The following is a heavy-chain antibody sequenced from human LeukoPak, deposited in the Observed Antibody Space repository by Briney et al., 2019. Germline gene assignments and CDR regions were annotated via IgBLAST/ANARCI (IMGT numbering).Heavy chain of an antibody. J-gene: IGHJ4*02. CDR2: ISGSGGST. V-gene: IGHV3-23*01. CDR3: AKDRNRGYCSSTSCYTWDY. Sequence: GGSLRLSCAASGFTFSSYAMSWVRQAPGKGLEWVSAISGSGGSTYYADSVKGRFTISRDNSKNTLYLQMSSLRAEDTAVYYCAKDRNRGYCSSTSCYTWDYWGQGTLVTVSS. D-gene: IGHD2-2*02. CDR1: GFTFSSYA.